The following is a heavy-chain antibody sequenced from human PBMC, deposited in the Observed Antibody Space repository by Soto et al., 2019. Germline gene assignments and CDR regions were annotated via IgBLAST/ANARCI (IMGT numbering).Heavy chain of an antibody. Sequence: EVQLLESGGGLVQPGGSLRLSCAASGFTFSSYAMSWVRQAPGKGLEWVSAISGSGGSTYYADSVKGRFTISRDNSKNTLYLQMNSLRAEDTAVYYCARVGATRYYYYYGMDVWGQGTTVTVSS. CDR3: ARVGATRYYYYYGMDV. J-gene: IGHJ6*02. CDR1: GFTFSSYA. D-gene: IGHD1-26*01. CDR2: ISGSGGST. V-gene: IGHV3-23*01.